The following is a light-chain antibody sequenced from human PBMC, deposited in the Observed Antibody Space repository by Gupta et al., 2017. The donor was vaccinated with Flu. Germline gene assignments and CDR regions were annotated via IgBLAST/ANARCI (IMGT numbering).Light chain of an antibody. CDR2: EGS. CDR3: CSYAGSSTLV. J-gene: IGLJ3*02. Sequence: SALTQPASVSGSPGQSITISCTGTSSDVGSYNLVSWYQQHPGKAPKLMIYEGSKRTAGVASRFSGSKSGNTASLTISGRKAEDEADYYCCSYAGSSTLVFGGGTKLTVL. CDR1: SSDVGSYNL. V-gene: IGLV2-23*01.